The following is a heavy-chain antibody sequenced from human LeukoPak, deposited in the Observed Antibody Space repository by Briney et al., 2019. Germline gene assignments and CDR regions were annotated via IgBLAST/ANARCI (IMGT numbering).Heavy chain of an antibody. CDR3: ATTYGDYVAGGFDM. D-gene: IGHD4-17*01. J-gene: IGHJ3*02. CDR2: ISGSGGSK. V-gene: IGHV3-23*01. Sequence: PGGSLRLSCAASGFTFSGFAMNWVRQAPGKGLEWVSSISGSGGSKYYADSVKGRFTISRDNSKNTVFMQVNSLRAEDTAVYYCATTYGDYVAGGFDMWGQGTMVTVSS. CDR1: GFTFSGFA.